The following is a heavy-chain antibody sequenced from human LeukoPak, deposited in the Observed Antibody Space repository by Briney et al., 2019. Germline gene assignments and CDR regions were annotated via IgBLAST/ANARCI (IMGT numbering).Heavy chain of an antibody. CDR1: GFTFSNYA. CDR3: ARDSTYYYDSGSSGPHYFDN. CDR2: ISSGGTYE. D-gene: IGHD3-10*01. V-gene: IGHV3-30*01. Sequence: GKSLRLSCAASGFTFSNYAMHWVRQAPGKGLEWVSLISSGGTYEYYADSVKGRFTISRDNSKNTLYLQLNSLRAEDTAVYYCARDSTYYYDSGSSGPHYFDNWGQGSLVTVSS. J-gene: IGHJ4*02.